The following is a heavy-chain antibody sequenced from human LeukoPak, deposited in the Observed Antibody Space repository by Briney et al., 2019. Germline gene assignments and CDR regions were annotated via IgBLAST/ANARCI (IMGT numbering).Heavy chain of an antibody. Sequence: PSETLSLTCAVYGGSFSGYYWSWIRQPPGKGLEWIGEINHSGSTNYNPSLKSRVTISVDTSKNQFSLKLSSVTAADTAVYYCATPYGEGMDVWGQGTTVTVSS. CDR3: ATPYGEGMDV. J-gene: IGHJ6*02. CDR1: GGSFSGYY. CDR2: INHSGST. V-gene: IGHV4-34*01. D-gene: IGHD4-17*01.